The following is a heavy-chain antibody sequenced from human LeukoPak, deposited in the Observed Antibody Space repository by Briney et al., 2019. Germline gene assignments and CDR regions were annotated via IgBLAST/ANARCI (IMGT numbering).Heavy chain of an antibody. D-gene: IGHD5-18*01. CDR2: INHSGST. Sequence: SETLSLTCAVYGGSFSGYYWSWIRQPPGKGLEWIGEINHSGSTNYNPSLKSRVTISVDTSKNQFSLKLSSVTAADTAVYYCAGGKIQLWLRWFDPWGQGTLVTVSS. CDR3: AGGKIQLWLRWFDP. CDR1: GGSFSGYY. V-gene: IGHV4-34*01. J-gene: IGHJ5*02.